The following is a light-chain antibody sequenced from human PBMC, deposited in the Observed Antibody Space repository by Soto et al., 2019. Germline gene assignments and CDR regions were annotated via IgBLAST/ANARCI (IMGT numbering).Light chain of an antibody. Sequence: ETVMTQSPLTLSLSPGERATLSCRASQSVRNTFLSWYQQKPGQAPRLLIYGVFSRATGIPDRFSGSGSGTDFTLTISRLEPEDSAVYFCQQYAYSPRTFGQGTKVDIK. CDR1: QSVRNTF. V-gene: IGKV3-20*01. J-gene: IGKJ1*01. CDR2: GVF. CDR3: QQYAYSPRT.